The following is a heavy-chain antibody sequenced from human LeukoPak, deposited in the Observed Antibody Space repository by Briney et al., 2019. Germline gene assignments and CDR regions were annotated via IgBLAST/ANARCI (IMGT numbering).Heavy chain of an antibody. J-gene: IGHJ3*02. CDR2: ISYIGST. CDR1: GGSISSHY. D-gene: IGHD4-17*01. Sequence: KASETLSLTCTVSGGSISSHYWSWIRQPPGKGLEWIGYISYIGSTNYNPSLKSRVTISVDTSKNQFSLKLSSLTAADAAVYFCAKDPTTVTKGLDIWGQGTMVTVSS. V-gene: IGHV4-59*11. CDR3: AKDPTTVTKGLDI.